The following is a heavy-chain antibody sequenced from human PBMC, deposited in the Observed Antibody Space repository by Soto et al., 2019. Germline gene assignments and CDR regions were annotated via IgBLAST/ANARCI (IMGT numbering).Heavy chain of an antibody. CDR3: AGVTWFRGLDV. J-gene: IGHJ6*02. V-gene: IGHV6-1*01. D-gene: IGHD3-10*01. CDR1: EDSVSSNGAA. Sequence: SQTLSLTCAISEDSVSSNGAAWNLIRQSPSRGLEWLGRTYYKSGWNNDYALSVKSRMTINPDTSKKQVSLHLESVTPEGTAVYYCAGVTWFRGLDVWGQGTPVTVSS. CDR2: TYYKSGWNN.